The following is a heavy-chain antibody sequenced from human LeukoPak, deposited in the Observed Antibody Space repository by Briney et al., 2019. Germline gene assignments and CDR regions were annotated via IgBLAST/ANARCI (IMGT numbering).Heavy chain of an antibody. Sequence: PRGSLRPSCVAPGFTFSRNGMHWVRQAPGKGLEWVAFIRYDGSNKYYADSVKGRFTISRDNSKNTLYLQMNSLRREDTAVYYCAKDLRVDHQLWLDYCGQGSLVTVSS. CDR3: AKDLRVDHQLWLDY. J-gene: IGHJ4*02. CDR2: IRYDGSNK. CDR1: GFTFSRNG. D-gene: IGHD5-18*01. V-gene: IGHV3-30*02.